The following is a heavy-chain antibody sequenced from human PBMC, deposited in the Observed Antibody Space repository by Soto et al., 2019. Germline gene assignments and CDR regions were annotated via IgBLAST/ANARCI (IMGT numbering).Heavy chain of an antibody. Sequence: QVQLVESGGGVVQPGRSLRLSCAASGFTFSSYAMHWVRQAPGKGLEWVAVISYDGSNKYYADSVKGRFTISKDYSKNMLYLQMNSLRPEDTAAYFCARDYGGNSVGYWGQGTLVAVSS. J-gene: IGHJ4*02. V-gene: IGHV3-30-3*01. D-gene: IGHD4-17*01. CDR3: ARDYGGNSVGY. CDR2: ISYDGSNK. CDR1: GFTFSSYA.